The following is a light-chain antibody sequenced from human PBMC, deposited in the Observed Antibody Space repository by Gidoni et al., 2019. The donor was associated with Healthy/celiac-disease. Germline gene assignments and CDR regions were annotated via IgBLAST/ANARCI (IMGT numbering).Light chain of an antibody. V-gene: IGKV1-39*01. CDR2: AAX. Sequence: MTQSPSSLSASVGDRVTITCRASQSISSYLNWYQQKPGKAPKLLIYAAXSLQSGVPSRFSGXXXGTDXXLTXXXLXXXDFAXXYCXXXYXXXGFXPGTKVDIK. CDR1: QSISSY. CDR3: XXXYXXXG. J-gene: IGKJ3*01.